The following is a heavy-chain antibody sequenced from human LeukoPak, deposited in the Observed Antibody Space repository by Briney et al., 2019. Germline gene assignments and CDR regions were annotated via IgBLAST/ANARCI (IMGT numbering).Heavy chain of an antibody. Sequence: SETLSLTCAVYGGSFSSYYWGWIRQPPGKGLEWIGSIYYSGSTYYNPSLKSRVTISVDTSKNQFSLKLSSVTAADTAVYYCARAPYYYDSSGYFFDYWGQGTLVTVSS. CDR3: ARAPYYYDSSGYFFDY. J-gene: IGHJ4*02. CDR2: IYYSGST. V-gene: IGHV4-39*01. D-gene: IGHD3-22*01. CDR1: GGSFSSYY.